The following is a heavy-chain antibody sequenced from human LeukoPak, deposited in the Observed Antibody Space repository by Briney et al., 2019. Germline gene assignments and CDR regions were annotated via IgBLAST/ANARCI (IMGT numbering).Heavy chain of an antibody. CDR3: ATVITMVRGVPSDWFDP. J-gene: IGHJ5*02. V-gene: IGHV1-2*02. Sequence: ASVKVSCKASGYTFTGYYMHWVRQAPGQGLEWMGWINPNSGGTNYAQKFQGRVTMTRDTSISTAYMELSRLRSDDTAVYYCATVITMVRGVPSDWFDPWGQGTLVTVSS. CDR2: INPNSGGT. CDR1: GYTFTGYY. D-gene: IGHD3-10*01.